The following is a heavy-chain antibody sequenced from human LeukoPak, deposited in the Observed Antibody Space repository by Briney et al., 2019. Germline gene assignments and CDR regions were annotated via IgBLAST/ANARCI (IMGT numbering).Heavy chain of an antibody. CDR2: IYHSGST. CDR1: GYSISSGYY. J-gene: IGHJ6*03. CDR3: ARVSGGYYYMDV. V-gene: IGHV4-38-2*02. Sequence: SETLSLTCTVSGYSISSGYYWGWIRQPPGKGLEWIGSIYHSGSTYYNPSLKSRVTISVDTSKNQFSLKLSSVTAADTAVYYCARVSGGYYYMDVWGKGTTVTVS. D-gene: IGHD1-14*01.